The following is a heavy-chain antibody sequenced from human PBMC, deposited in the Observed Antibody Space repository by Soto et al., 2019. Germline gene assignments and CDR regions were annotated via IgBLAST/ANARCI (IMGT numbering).Heavy chain of an antibody. CDR2: ISGYNGNT. CDR1: GYTFRGYS. J-gene: IGHJ6*02. V-gene: IGHV1-18*04. Sequence: ASVKVSCKASGYTFRGYSITWVRQAPGQGLERMGRISGYNGNTNYTRTLRGRLTLTTDTSTSTAYMELRSLTSDDTAVYYCARDVFCGGAPACPDMDVGGQVTTVTVSS. D-gene: IGHD2-21*01. CDR3: ARDVFCGGAPACPDMDV.